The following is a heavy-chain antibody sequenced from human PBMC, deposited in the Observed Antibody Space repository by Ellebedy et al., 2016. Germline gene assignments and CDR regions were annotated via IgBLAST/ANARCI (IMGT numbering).Heavy chain of an antibody. V-gene: IGHV3-21*04. CDR3: ARDHRPGGAAADY. D-gene: IGHD6-13*01. CDR2: ISSSGSNI. Sequence: GESLKISXAASESTFSGYTMNWVRQAPGKGLEWVSSISSSGSNIFYADSVKGRFTISRDNAKKSLFLQMNSLRAEDTAVFYCARDHRPGGAAADYWGQGTLVTVSS. CDR1: ESTFSGYT. J-gene: IGHJ4*02.